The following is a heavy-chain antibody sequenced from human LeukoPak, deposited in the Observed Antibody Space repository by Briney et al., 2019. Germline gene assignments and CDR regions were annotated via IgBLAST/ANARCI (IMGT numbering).Heavy chain of an antibody. D-gene: IGHD2-2*03. CDR2: ISWNSGSI. CDR1: GFTFDDYA. Sequence: SGGSLRLSCAASGFTFDDYAMHWVRQAPGKGLEWVSGISWNSGSIGYADSVKGRFTISRDNAKNSLYLQMNSLRAEDTAVYYCARDSGYLAYGMDVWGQGTTVTVSS. J-gene: IGHJ6*02. V-gene: IGHV3-9*01. CDR3: ARDSGYLAYGMDV.